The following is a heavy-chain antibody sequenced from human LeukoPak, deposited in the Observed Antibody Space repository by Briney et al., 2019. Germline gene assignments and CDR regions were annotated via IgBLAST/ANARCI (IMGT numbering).Heavy chain of an antibody. J-gene: IGHJ4*03. Sequence: GGSLRLSCAASGFTFSSYAMHWVRQAPGKGLEWVAVISYDGSNKYYADSVKGRFTISRDNSKNTLYLQMNSLRAEDTAVYYCARGDQLLLNYFDYWGQGTTVTVSS. V-gene: IGHV3-30-3*01. CDR3: ARGDQLLLNYFDY. D-gene: IGHD2-2*01. CDR2: ISYDGSNK. CDR1: GFTFSSYA.